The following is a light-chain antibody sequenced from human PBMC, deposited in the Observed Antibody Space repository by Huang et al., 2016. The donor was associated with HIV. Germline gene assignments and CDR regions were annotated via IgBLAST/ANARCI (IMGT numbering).Light chain of an antibody. CDR1: QSVSSD. Sequence: EIVMTQSPATLSVSPGERATLSCRTSQSVSSDLAWYQQKPGQAPRLLIYGASTRATGIPDRFSGSGSGTEFTLTISSLQSEDFAVYYCQQYNDWPGAFGQGTKLEIK. J-gene: IGKJ2*01. CDR2: GAS. CDR3: QQYNDWPGA. V-gene: IGKV3-15*01.